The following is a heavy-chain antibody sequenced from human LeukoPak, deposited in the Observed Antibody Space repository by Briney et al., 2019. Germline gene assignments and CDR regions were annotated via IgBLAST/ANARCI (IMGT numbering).Heavy chain of an antibody. D-gene: IGHD3-9*01. CDR2: INPSFGTA. V-gene: IGHV1-46*01. CDR1: GYTFTSYY. Sequence: GASVKVSCKASGYTFTSYYMHWVRQAPGQGLEWMGIINPSFGTANYAQKFQGRVTITTDESTSTAYMELSSLRSEDTAVYYCASGDYDILTGYLDYWGQGTLVTVSS. CDR3: ASGDYDILTGYLDY. J-gene: IGHJ4*02.